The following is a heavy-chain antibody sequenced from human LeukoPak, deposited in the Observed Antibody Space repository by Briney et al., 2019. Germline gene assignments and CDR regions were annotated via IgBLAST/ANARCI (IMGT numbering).Heavy chain of an antibody. D-gene: IGHD1/OR15-1a*01. CDR1: GFTFSSYA. J-gene: IGHJ3*02. CDR3: AKEQMTYALATRAFDI. V-gene: IGHV3-23*01. CDR2: ITGTGGST. Sequence: PGGSLRLSCAASGFTFSSYAMTWVRQAPGKGLEWVSTITGTGGSTYYADSVKGRLTISRDNSKNTVYLQMNSLRVEDTALYYCAKEQMTYALATRAFDIWGQGTMVTVSS.